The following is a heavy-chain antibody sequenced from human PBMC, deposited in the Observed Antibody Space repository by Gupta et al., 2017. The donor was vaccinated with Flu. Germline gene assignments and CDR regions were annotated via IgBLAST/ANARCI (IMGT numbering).Heavy chain of an antibody. Sequence: QVQLQESGPGLVKPSETLSLTCAVSGYSMSTGYYWGWIRQPPGKGLEWIGSIYHSGSTYYSPSLKSRVTISVDTSKNQFSLKLSSVTAADTAGYYCARGTLELWFGEFFLNWFDPWGQGTLVTVSS. CDR1: GYSMSTGYY. CDR2: IYHSGST. V-gene: IGHV4-38-2*01. CDR3: ARGTLELWFGEFFLNWFDP. J-gene: IGHJ5*02. D-gene: IGHD3-10*01.